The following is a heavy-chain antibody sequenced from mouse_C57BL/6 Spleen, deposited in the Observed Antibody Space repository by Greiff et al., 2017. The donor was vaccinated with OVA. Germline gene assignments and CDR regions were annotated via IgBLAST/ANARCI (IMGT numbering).Heavy chain of an antibody. CDR3: ARGGKGYYGGVDY. CDR1: GYTFTSYW. CDR2: IDPSDRYT. D-gene: IGHD1-1*01. V-gene: IGHV1-50*01. J-gene: IGHJ2*01. Sequence: VQLQQSGAELVKPGASVKLSCKASGYTFTSYWMQWVKQRPGQGLEWIGEIDPSDRYTNYNQKFKGKATLTVDTSSSTAYMQLSSLTSEDSAVDYCARGGKGYYGGVDYWGQGTTLTVSS.